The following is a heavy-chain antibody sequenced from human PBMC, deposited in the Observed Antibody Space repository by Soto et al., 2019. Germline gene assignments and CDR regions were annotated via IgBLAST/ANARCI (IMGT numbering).Heavy chain of an antibody. D-gene: IGHD3-9*01. CDR3: AREGVRDSVFYYDILTGYDNWFDP. V-gene: IGHV1-18*01. CDR1: GYTFTIYG. CDR2: ISAYNGNT. Sequence: ASVKVSCKASGYTFTIYGISCVLQSPLQWLDWMGCISAYNGNTNYAQKLQGRVTMTTDTSTSTAYMELRSLRSDDTAVYYCAREGVRDSVFYYDILTGYDNWFDPWGQGTLVTVSS. J-gene: IGHJ5*02.